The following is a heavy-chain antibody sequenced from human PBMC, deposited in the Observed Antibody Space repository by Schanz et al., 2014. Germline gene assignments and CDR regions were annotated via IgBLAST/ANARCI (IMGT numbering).Heavy chain of an antibody. Sequence: QVQLVESGGGVVQPGRSLRLSCAGSGFTFSDYYMSWIRQAPGKGLEWLSYISRDGTTSYYADSVKGRFTISRDNAKNSLYLEMTSLRGEDTAVYYCARENLNWEAFDIWGQGTVVTVSS. CDR1: GFTFSDYY. J-gene: IGHJ3*02. V-gene: IGHV3-11*01. CDR2: ISRDGTTS. CDR3: ARENLNWEAFDI. D-gene: IGHD7-27*01.